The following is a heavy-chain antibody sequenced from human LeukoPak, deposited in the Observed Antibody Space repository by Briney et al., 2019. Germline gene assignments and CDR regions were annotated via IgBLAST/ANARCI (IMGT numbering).Heavy chain of an antibody. CDR1: GFTFSSYA. V-gene: IGHV3-23*01. CDR3: ARGGYYDSSGRNFDY. CDR2: ISGSGVST. J-gene: IGHJ4*02. D-gene: IGHD3-22*01. Sequence: GGPLRLSCAASGFTFSSYAMSWVRQAPGKGLEWVSTISGSGVSTYYADSVKGRFTISRDNAKSSLFLQMNSLRAEDTAVYYCARGGYYDSSGRNFDYWGQGTLVTVSS.